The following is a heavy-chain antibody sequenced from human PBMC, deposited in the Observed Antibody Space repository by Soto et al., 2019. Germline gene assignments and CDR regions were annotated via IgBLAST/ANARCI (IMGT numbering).Heavy chain of an antibody. D-gene: IGHD1-7*01. CDR3: TRDGIGGTVFRGFCDY. V-gene: IGHV3-33*01. CDR1: GSIFRGYG. Sequence: QELLVQSGGGVVQPGRSLRLSCAVSGSIFRGYGMHWVRQAPGKGLEWVAVIWYDGSIKYYADSVKGRFTISRDNSKNMLYLQMDSLRAEDTAVYYCTRDGIGGTVFRGFCDYWGPGTLVHVSS. J-gene: IGHJ4*02. CDR2: IWYDGSIK.